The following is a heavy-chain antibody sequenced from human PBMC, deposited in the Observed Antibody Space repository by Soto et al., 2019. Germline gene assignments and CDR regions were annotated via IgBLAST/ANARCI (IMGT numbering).Heavy chain of an antibody. D-gene: IGHD2-21*01. Sequence: ASVKVSCKASGYTFTIYYIHWVRQAPGQGLERMAIINPSGGTTSYTQKFQGRLTVTRDTSTSTVYMELSSLTSEDTAIYYCARDIVPYCGGDCYSGMDVWGQGTTVTVSS. CDR1: GYTFTIYY. CDR2: INPSGGTT. V-gene: IGHV1-46*01. CDR3: ARDIVPYCGGDCYSGMDV. J-gene: IGHJ6*02.